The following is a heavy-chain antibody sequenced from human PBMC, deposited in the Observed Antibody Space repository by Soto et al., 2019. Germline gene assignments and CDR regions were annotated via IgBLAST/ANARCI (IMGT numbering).Heavy chain of an antibody. Sequence: EVQLVESGGGLVQPGGSLRLSCAASGFTFSSYWMHWVRQAPGKGLVWVSRINSDGSSTSYADSVKGRFTISRDNAKNTLYLQMNSPRAEDTAVYYCARGYYGSGHNWFDPWGHGTLVTVSP. CDR1: GFTFSSYW. CDR2: INSDGSST. D-gene: IGHD3-10*01. V-gene: IGHV3-74*01. CDR3: ARGYYGSGHNWFDP. J-gene: IGHJ5*02.